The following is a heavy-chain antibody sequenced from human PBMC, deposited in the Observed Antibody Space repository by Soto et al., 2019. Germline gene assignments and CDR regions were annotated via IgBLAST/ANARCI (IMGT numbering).Heavy chain of an antibody. CDR2: IYYSGST. V-gene: IGHV4-61*01. CDR3: ARDCQIEYSSSDPWFDP. D-gene: IGHD6-6*01. CDR1: GGSVSSGSYY. Sequence: PSETLSLTCTVSGGSVSSGSYYWSWIRQPPGKGLEWIGYIYYSGSTNYNPSLKSRVTILVDTSKNQFSLKLSSVTAADTAVYYCARDCQIEYSSSDPWFDPWGQGTLVTVSS. J-gene: IGHJ5*02.